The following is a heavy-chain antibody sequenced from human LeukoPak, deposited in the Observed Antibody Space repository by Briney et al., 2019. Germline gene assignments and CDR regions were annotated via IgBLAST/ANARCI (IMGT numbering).Heavy chain of an antibody. CDR2: ISGSGGTT. CDR1: GFPFSTYA. D-gene: IGHD4-17*01. V-gene: IGHV3-23*01. J-gene: IGHJ4*02. CDR3: AKEHGDYG. Sequence: GGSLTLSCAASGFPFSTYAMSWVRQAPGKGLEWVSAISGSGGTTYYVESVKGRFTISRDNSKNTLYLQMNSLRAEDTAVYYCAKEHGDYGGDQGTLVTVSS.